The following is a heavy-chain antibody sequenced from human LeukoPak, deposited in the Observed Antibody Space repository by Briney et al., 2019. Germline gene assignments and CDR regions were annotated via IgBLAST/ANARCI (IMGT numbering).Heavy chain of an antibody. V-gene: IGHV3-30-3*01. D-gene: IGHD6-19*01. Sequence: GRSLTLSCAGSGFTFSTCGMHWVRQAPGKGLGWVALFSFDGSTQRYADSVKGGFTTPRDNSKTSLYLQMNSLRAEDTAVYYCASGIQWLLQPWGAFDIWGQGTMVTVSS. J-gene: IGHJ3*02. CDR2: FSFDGSTQ. CDR1: GFTFSTCG. CDR3: ASGIQWLLQPWGAFDI.